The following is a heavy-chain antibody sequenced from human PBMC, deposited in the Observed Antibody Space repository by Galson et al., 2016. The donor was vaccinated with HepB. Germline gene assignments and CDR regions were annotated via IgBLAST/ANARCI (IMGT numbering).Heavy chain of an antibody. CDR1: GMSLNNARMG. V-gene: IGHV2-26*01. CDR2: IFANDEK. D-gene: IGHD3-10*01. J-gene: IGHJ6*02. Sequence: PALVKPTQTLTLTCTVSGMSLNNARMGVTWLRQPPGKGLEWLAHIFANDEKSYNSSLKSRVTISKGTSKSQVVLTMTNMDPVDTATYFCARIWDPQMVIFSGSYYGMDVWGQGTTVTVSS. CDR3: ARIWDPQMVIFSGSYYGMDV.